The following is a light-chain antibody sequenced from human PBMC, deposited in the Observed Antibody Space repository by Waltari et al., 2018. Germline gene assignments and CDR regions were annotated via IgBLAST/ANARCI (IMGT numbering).Light chain of an antibody. CDR1: RIDVESYNL. CDR3: CSYAGTSIYV. Sequence: QSALTQPASVSGSPGQSITLSCTGSRIDVESYNLVSWFQQKPGKAPKLIMYEVNKRPSGVSYRFSGSKSGNTASLTISGLQADDEADYYCCSYAGTSIYVFGSGTKVTV. J-gene: IGLJ1*01. CDR2: EVN. V-gene: IGLV2-23*02.